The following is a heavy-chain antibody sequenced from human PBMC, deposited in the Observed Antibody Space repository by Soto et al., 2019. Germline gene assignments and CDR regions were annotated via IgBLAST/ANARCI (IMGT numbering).Heavy chain of an antibody. V-gene: IGHV1-69*01. CDR3: ARGLFSSPSGGYYYYGMDV. J-gene: IGHJ6*02. D-gene: IGHD6-6*01. CDR2: IIPIFGTA. Sequence: QVQLVQSGAEVKKPGSSVKVSCKASGGTFSSYAISWVRQAPGQGLEWMGGIIPIFGTANYAQKFQGRVTITADESTSTAYMELSSLRSEDTAVYYCARGLFSSPSGGYYYYGMDVWGQGTTVTVSS. CDR1: GGTFSSYA.